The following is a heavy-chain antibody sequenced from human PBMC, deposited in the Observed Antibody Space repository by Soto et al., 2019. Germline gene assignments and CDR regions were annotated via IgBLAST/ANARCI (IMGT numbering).Heavy chain of an antibody. V-gene: IGHV1-18*01. Sequence: QVQLVQSGAEVKKPGASVKVSCKASGYTFTSYGISWVRQAPGQGLEWMGRISAYNGNTNYAQKLQGRVTMTTDTSTRTAYLELRRLRSDDTAVYYCARVVGALGHWFDPWGQGTLVTVSS. CDR1: GYTFTSYG. CDR2: ISAYNGNT. D-gene: IGHD1-26*01. J-gene: IGHJ5*02. CDR3: ARVVGALGHWFDP.